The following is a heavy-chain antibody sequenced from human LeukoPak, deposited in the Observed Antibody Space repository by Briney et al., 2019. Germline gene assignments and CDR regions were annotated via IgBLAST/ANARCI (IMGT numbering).Heavy chain of an antibody. CDR1: GGSISSYY. V-gene: IGHV4-59*01. J-gene: IGHJ6*03. CDR2: IYYSGST. D-gene: IGHD1-7*01. CDR3: ARGRAPPTTLPTYYYYYYMDV. Sequence: SETLSLTCTVSGGSISSYYWSWIRQPPGKGLEWIGYIYYSGSTNYNPSLKSRVTISVDTSKNQFSLKLSSVTAADTAVYYCARGRAPPTTLPTYYYYYYMDVWGKGTTVTISS.